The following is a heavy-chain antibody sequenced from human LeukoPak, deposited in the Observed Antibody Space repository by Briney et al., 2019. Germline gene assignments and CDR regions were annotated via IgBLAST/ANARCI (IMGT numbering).Heavy chain of an antibody. CDR3: AREITMVRGVIRLPYVY. Sequence: PGESLRLSCAASGFTFTTYWMSWVRQAPGKGLEWVANIKQDGTEKYYVDSVKGRFTISRDNAKNSLYLQMNSLRAEDTAVYYCAREITMVRGVIRLPYVYWGQGTLVTVSS. J-gene: IGHJ4*02. CDR2: IKQDGTEK. D-gene: IGHD3-10*01. CDR1: GFTFTTYW. V-gene: IGHV3-7*01.